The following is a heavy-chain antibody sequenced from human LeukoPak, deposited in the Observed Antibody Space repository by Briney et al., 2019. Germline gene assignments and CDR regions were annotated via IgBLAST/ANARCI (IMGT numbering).Heavy chain of an antibody. CDR1: GFTFDDYA. D-gene: IGHD6-13*01. J-gene: IGHJ4*02. Sequence: GGSLRLSCAASGFTFDDYAMHWVRQAPGKGLEWVSGISWNSGSIGYADSVKGRFTISRDNAKNSLYLQMNSLRAEDTALYYCAKDKGSSSWLGFFDYWGQGTLVTVSS. CDR2: ISWNSGSI. V-gene: IGHV3-9*01. CDR3: AKDKGSSSWLGFFDY.